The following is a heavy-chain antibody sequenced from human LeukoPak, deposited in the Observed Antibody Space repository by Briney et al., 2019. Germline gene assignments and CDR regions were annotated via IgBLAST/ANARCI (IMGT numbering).Heavy chain of an antibody. CDR2: IYYSGST. Sequence: AETLSLTCAVSGGSFSSYYWSWVRQPPGKGLEWVGYIYYSGSTNYNPYLTSRVTISVETSKNQISLKLSCVTTADTAVDYCARHAHSQPYYYILTGYPLLEYYFDYWARGTLVPVSS. D-gene: IGHD3-9*01. V-gene: IGHV4-59*08. CDR1: GGSFSSYY. J-gene: IGHJ4*02. CDR3: ARHAHSQPYYYILTGYPLLEYYFDY.